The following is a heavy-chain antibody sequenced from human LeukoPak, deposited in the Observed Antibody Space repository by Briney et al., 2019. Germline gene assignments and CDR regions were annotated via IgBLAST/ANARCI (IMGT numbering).Heavy chain of an antibody. CDR3: AKDGRRISMIGVVRRGHYFDY. D-gene: IGHD3-22*01. Sequence: GGSLRLSCAASGFTFSSYEMNWVRQAPGKGLEWVSAISGSGGNTYYIDSVKGRFTISRDNSKNTLDLQMNSLRAEDTAVYYCAKDGRRISMIGVVRRGHYFDYWGQGILVTVSS. CDR1: GFTFSSYE. J-gene: IGHJ4*02. CDR2: ISGSGGNT. V-gene: IGHV3-23*01.